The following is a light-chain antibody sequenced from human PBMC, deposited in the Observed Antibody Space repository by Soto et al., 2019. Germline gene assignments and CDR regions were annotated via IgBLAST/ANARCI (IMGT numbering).Light chain of an antibody. CDR3: TSYTSSSARV. Sequence: QSVLTQPASVSGSPGQSITISFTGTSSDVGGYDYVSWYQQHPGKAPKLTIYEVSNRPSGISNRFSGSKSGNTASLTISGLQAEDEADYYCTSYTSSSARVFGTGTKVTVL. V-gene: IGLV2-14*01. J-gene: IGLJ1*01. CDR1: SSDVGGYDY. CDR2: EVS.